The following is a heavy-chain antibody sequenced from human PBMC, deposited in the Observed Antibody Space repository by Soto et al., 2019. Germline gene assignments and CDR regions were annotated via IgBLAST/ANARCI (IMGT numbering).Heavy chain of an antibody. D-gene: IGHD1-1*01. CDR2: ISSSGSTI. J-gene: IGHJ4*01. CDR3: AREISSERYFVY. Sequence: GGSLRISCAASGFTFSDYYMSWIRQAPGKGLEWVSYISSSGSTIYYADSVMGRFTISRDNAKNSLYLQMNSLRAEDTAVYYCAREISSERYFVYWCQGTLVTVSS. CDR1: GFTFSDYY. V-gene: IGHV3-11*01.